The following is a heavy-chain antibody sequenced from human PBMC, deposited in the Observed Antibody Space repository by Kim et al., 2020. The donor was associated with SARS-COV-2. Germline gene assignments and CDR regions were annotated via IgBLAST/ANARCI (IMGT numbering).Heavy chain of an antibody. J-gene: IGHJ4*02. V-gene: IGHV3-30*18. CDR3: AKEPVIAATNFDY. CDR2: VSSDGHTQ. Sequence: GGSLRLSCAASGFTFSSYGMHWVRQAPGKGLEWVAVVSSDGHTQYYADSVEGRFTISRDNSKNTLYLQMNSLRAEDTAIYYCAKEPVIAATNFDYWGQGT. D-gene: IGHD2-15*01. CDR1: GFTFSSYG.